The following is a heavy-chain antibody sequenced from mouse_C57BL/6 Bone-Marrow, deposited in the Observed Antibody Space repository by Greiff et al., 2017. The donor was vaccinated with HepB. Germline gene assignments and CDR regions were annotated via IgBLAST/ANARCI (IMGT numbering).Heavy chain of an antibody. V-gene: IGHV5-2*03. D-gene: IGHD2-3*01. CDR3: ARLREMVTYSYWYFDV. J-gene: IGHJ1*03. CDR1: EYEFPSHD. CDR2: INSDGGST. Sequence: EVKLEESGGGLVQPGESLKLSCESNEYEFPSHDMSWVRKTPEKRLELVAAINSDGGSTYYPDTMERRFIISRDNTKKTLYLQMSSLRSEDTALYYCARLREMVTYSYWYFDVWGTGTTVTVSS.